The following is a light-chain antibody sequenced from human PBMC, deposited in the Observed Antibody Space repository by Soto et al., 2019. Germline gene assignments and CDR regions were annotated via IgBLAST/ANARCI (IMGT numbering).Light chain of an antibody. CDR2: DVS. Sequence: QSVLTQPASVSGSPGQSITISCTGSSSDVGGYNYVSWYQQHPGKAPKLMMFDVSNRPSGVSDRFSGSKSGNTASLTISGLQAEDEANYYCSSYVSSGTLVVFGGGTKVIVL. CDR3: SSYVSSGTLVV. V-gene: IGLV2-14*01. CDR1: SSDVGGYNY. J-gene: IGLJ2*01.